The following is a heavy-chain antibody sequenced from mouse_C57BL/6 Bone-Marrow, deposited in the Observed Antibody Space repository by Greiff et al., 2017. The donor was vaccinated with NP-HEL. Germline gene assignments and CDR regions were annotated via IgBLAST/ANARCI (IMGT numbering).Heavy chain of an antibody. CDR1: GFTFSDYY. CDR2: INYDGSST. Sequence: EVHLVESEGGLVQPGSSIKLSCTTSGFTFSDYYMAWVRQVPEKGLDWVANINYDGSSTCYLDSLKSRFIISRDNAKNILYLQMSSLKSEDTATYYCAREGGLRRRTYAMDYWGQGTSVTVSS. J-gene: IGHJ4*01. CDR3: AREGGLRRRTYAMDY. D-gene: IGHD2-4*01. V-gene: IGHV5-16*01.